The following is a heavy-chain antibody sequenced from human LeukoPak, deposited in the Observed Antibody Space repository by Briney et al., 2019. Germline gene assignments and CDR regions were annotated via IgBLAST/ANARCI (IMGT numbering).Heavy chain of an antibody. Sequence: PGGSLRLSCAASGFTFSSYSMNWVRQAPGKGLEWVSSISSSSSYIYYADSVKGRFTISRDNAKNSLYLQMNSLRAEDTAVYYCARRYCSGGSCHPPDYWGQGTLVTVSS. D-gene: IGHD2-15*01. J-gene: IGHJ4*02. CDR2: ISSSSSYI. CDR3: ARRYCSGGSCHPPDY. V-gene: IGHV3-21*01. CDR1: GFTFSSYS.